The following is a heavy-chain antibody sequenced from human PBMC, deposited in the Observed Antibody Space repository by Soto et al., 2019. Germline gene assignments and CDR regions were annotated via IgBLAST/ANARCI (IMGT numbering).Heavy chain of an antibody. J-gene: IGHJ4*02. CDR1: GGSISSGGYY. D-gene: IGHD5-18*01. V-gene: IGHV4-31*03. CDR2: IYYSGST. CDR3: ASSGAMVGFDY. Sequence: SETLSLTCTVSGGSISSGGYYWSWIRQHPGKGLGWIGYIYYSGSTYYNPSLKSRVTISVDTSKNQFSLKLSSVTAADTAVYYCASSGAMVGFDYWGQGTLVTVSS.